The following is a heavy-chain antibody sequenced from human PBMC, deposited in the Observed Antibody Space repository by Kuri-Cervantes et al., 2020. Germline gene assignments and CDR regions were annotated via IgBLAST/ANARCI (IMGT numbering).Heavy chain of an antibody. Sequence: GGSLRLSCAASGFTFSSYSTNWVRQAPGKGLEWVSSISSSSSYIYYADSVKGRFTISRDNAKNSLYLQMNSLRAEDTAVYYCAREGNYGGLFDYWGQGTLVTVSS. V-gene: IGHV3-21*01. CDR1: GFTFSSYS. CDR2: ISSSSSYI. D-gene: IGHD4-23*01. J-gene: IGHJ4*02. CDR3: AREGNYGGLFDY.